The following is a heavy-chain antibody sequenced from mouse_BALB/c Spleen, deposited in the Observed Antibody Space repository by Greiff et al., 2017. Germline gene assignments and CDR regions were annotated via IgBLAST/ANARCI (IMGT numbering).Heavy chain of an antibody. CDR3: ARYYGSSYDDFDY. CDR1: GYTFTSYW. CDR2: INPSTGYT. J-gene: IGHJ2*01. D-gene: IGHD1-1*01. V-gene: IGHV1-7*01. Sequence: VQLQQSGAELAKPGASVKMSCTASGYTFTSYWMHWVKQRPGQGLEWIGYINPSTGYTEYNQKFKDKATLTADKSSSTAYMQLSSLTSEDSAVYYCARYYGSSYDDFDYWGQGTTLTVSS.